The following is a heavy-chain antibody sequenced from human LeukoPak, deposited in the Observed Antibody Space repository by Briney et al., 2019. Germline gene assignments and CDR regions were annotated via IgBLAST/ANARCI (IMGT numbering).Heavy chain of an antibody. Sequence: GGSLRLSCAASGFTFSSYGMSWVRQVPGKGLEWVSGISNSGVSSFYAGSVKGRFTISRDNSKNILYLQMNSLRAEDTAVYYCAKVRDTFGLYYYMDVWGQGTTLIVSS. CDR1: GFTFSSYG. V-gene: IGHV3-23*01. CDR2: ISNSGVSS. CDR3: AKVRDTFGLYYYMDV. D-gene: IGHD3-16*02. J-gene: IGHJ6*03.